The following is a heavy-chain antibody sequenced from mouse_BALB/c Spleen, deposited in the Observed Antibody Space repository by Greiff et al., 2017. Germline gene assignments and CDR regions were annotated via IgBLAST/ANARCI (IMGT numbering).Heavy chain of an antibody. V-gene: IGHV1-9*01. CDR2: ILPGSGST. J-gene: IGHJ3*01. CDR3: ARWDYGSSSVAY. D-gene: IGHD1-1*01. Sequence: QVQLQQSGTVLARPGASVKMSCKASGYTFTSYWIEWVKQRPGHGLEWIGEILPGSGSTNYNEKFKGKATFTADTSSNTAYMQLSSLTSEDSAVYYCARWDYGSSSVAYWGQGTLVTVSA. CDR1: GYTFTSYW.